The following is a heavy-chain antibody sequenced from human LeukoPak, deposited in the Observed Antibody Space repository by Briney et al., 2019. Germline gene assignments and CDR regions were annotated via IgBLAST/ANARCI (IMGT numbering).Heavy chain of an antibody. V-gene: IGHV1-18*01. J-gene: IGHJ3*02. CDR3: ASKGYYDCSGYPHDAFDI. CDR2: ISAYNGNT. Sequence: ASVKVSCKASGYTFTSYGISWVRQAPGQGLEWMGWISAYNGNTNYAQKLQGRVTMTTDTSTSTAYMELRSLRSDDTAVYYCASKGYYDCSGYPHDAFDIWGQGTMVTVSS. D-gene: IGHD3-22*01. CDR1: GYTFTSYG.